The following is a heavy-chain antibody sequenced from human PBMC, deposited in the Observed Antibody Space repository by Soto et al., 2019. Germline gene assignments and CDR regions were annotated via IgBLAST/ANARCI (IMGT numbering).Heavy chain of an antibody. CDR2: IYYTGTT. CDR1: GGSISSYY. D-gene: IGHD6-19*01. J-gene: IGHJ6*03. V-gene: IGHV4-59*01. Sequence: SETLSLTCSVSGGSISSYYWSWIRQPPGKGLEWIGYIYYTGTTSYNPSLKSRVTISVDTSKKQFSLKLNSITAADTAFYYCARESSESSGWNYFDVWGKGTTVTVSS. CDR3: ARESSESSGWNYFDV.